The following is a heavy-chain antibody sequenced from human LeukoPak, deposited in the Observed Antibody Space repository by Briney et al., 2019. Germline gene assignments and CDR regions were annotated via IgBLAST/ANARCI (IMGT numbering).Heavy chain of an antibody. J-gene: IGHJ5*02. Sequence: GASVKVSCKASGYTFTSYYMHWVRQAPGQGLEWMGIINPSGGSTSYAQKFQGRVTMTRDTSTSTAYMELRSLRSDDTAVYYCARDLADIVVNWDWFDPWGQGTLVTVSS. CDR2: INPSGGST. V-gene: IGHV1-46*01. D-gene: IGHD2-2*01. CDR1: GYTFTSYY. CDR3: ARDLADIVVNWDWFDP.